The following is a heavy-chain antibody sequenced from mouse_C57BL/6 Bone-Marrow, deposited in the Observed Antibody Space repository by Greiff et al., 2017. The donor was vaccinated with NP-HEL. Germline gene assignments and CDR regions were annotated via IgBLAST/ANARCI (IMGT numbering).Heavy chain of an antibody. CDR1: GFNIKDDY. J-gene: IGHJ2*01. CDR2: IDPENGDT. V-gene: IGHV14-4*01. D-gene: IGHD1-1*01. Sequence: EVQLKQSGAELVRPGASVKLSCTASGFNIKDDYMHWVKQRPEQGLEWIGWIDPENGDTEYASKFQGKATITADTSSNTAYLQLSSLTSEDTAVYYCTAIYYYGSPYYFDYWGQGTTLTVSS. CDR3: TAIYYYGSPYYFDY.